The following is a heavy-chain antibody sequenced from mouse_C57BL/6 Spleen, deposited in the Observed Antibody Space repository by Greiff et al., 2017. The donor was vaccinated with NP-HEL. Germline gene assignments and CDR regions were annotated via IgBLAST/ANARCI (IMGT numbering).Heavy chain of an antibody. Sequence: VQLKQSGPGLVQPSQRLSITCTVSGFSLTSYGVHWVRQSPGKGLEWLGVIWSGGSTDYNAAFISRLSISKDNSKSQVFFKMNSLQADDTAIYYCARGRDYGSSEAMDYWGQGTSVTVSS. CDR3: ARGRDYGSSEAMDY. J-gene: IGHJ4*01. V-gene: IGHV2-2*01. CDR2: IWSGGST. D-gene: IGHD1-1*01. CDR1: GFSLTSYG.